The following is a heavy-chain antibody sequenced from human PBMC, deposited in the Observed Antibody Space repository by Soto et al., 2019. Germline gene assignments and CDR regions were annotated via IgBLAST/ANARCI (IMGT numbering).Heavy chain of an antibody. D-gene: IGHD3-10*01. J-gene: IGHJ4*02. V-gene: IGHV4-31*03. CDR1: GGSISSGGYY. Sequence: QVQLQESGPGLVKPSQTLSLTCTVSGGSISSGGYYWSWIRQHPGKGLEWIGYIYYSGSTYYNPSLQSRVTISVDTSKNQFSLKLSSVTAADTAVYYCAREITMVRGVLSYFDYWGQGTLVTVSS. CDR3: AREITMVRGVLSYFDY. CDR2: IYYSGST.